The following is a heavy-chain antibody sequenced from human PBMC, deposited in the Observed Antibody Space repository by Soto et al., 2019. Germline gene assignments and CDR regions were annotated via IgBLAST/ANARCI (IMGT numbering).Heavy chain of an antibody. J-gene: IGHJ4*02. Sequence: QVQLVQSGAEEKKPGASVKVSCKASGYTFTGYAVHWVRQAPGQRLEWMGWINAGNGNTKYSQKFQGRVTITRDTSASTAYRALSSLRSEDTAVYYCARAVAVPADFDYWGQGTLVTVSS. CDR2: INAGNGNT. D-gene: IGHD6-19*01. CDR1: GYTFTGYA. V-gene: IGHV1-3*05. CDR3: ARAVAVPADFDY.